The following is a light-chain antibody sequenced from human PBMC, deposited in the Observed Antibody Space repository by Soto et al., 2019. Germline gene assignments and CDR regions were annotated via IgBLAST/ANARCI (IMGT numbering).Light chain of an antibody. CDR3: QQSYSNPSYT. CDR1: QSISSY. CDR2: AAY. J-gene: IGKJ2*01. Sequence: DIQMTQSPSSLSASLGDRVTITCRASQSISSYLNCYQQKQGKAPKILIYAAYSLKSGVPSRFSGSGSGTHFTITISSLQPEDFATYYCQQSYSNPSYTFGQGTKVAIK. V-gene: IGKV1-39*01.